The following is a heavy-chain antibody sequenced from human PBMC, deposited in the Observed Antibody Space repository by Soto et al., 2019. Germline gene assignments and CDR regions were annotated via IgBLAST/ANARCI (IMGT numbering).Heavy chain of an antibody. J-gene: IGHJ4*02. CDR3: ARAAPLRYSGYALDH. CDR2: INPNSGAT. V-gene: IGHV1-2*02. Sequence: QVQLVSSGAEVKKPGASVKVSCRASGYTFTDYYIHWVRQAPGQGLQWVGWINPNSGATEYAQKFQGRVTMTRDPSISTVYMEVTRLRSDDTALYFCARAAPLRYSGYALDHLGQGTRVTVST. CDR1: GYTFTDYY. D-gene: IGHD5-12*01.